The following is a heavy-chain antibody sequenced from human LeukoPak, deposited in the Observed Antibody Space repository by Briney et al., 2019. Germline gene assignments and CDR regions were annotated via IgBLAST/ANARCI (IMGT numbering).Heavy chain of an antibody. J-gene: IGHJ4*02. V-gene: IGHV1-18*01. CDR2: ISIYDGKT. CDR1: GYTFTSYG. Sequence: ASVKLSCKASGYTFTSYGISWVRQAPGQGLEWMGWISIYDGKTLYAQKFQGRVTMTTDTSTSTAYMELRSLRSDDTAVYYCARGVRENRSWYTVPFDYWGQGTLVTVSS. D-gene: IGHD2-2*02. CDR3: ARGVRENRSWYTVPFDY.